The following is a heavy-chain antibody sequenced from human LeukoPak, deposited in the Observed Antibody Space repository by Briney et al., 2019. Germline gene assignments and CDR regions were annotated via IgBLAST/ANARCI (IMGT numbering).Heavy chain of an antibody. J-gene: IGHJ5*02. CDR1: GFTFSSYS. V-gene: IGHV3-21*01. CDR2: ISSSSSYI. D-gene: IGHD6-13*01. CDR3: ARGRAAAGLNWFDP. Sequence: GGSLRLPCAASGFTFSSYSMNWVRQAPGKGLEWVSSISSSSSYIYYADSVKGRFTISRDNAKNSLYLQMNSLRAEDTAVYYCARGRAAAGLNWFDPWGQGTLVTVSS.